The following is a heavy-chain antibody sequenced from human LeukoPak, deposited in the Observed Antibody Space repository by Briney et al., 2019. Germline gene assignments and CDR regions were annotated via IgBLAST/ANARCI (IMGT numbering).Heavy chain of an antibody. CDR2: ISSGGTFV. CDR1: GFTFSSYT. CDR3: ATLGCAGENCPRAGRALGGY. V-gene: IGHV3-21*01. Sequence: PGGSLRLSGTGSGFTFSSYTIHWVRQAPGKGLEWVSSISSGGTFVYYADSVTGRFTISRDNAGKFLYLQMDSLRADDTAIYYCATLGCAGENCPRAGRALGGYWGQGTLVTVSS. J-gene: IGHJ4*02. D-gene: IGHD2-21*01.